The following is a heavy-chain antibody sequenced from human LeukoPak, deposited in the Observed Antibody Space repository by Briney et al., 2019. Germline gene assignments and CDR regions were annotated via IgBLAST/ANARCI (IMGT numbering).Heavy chain of an antibody. CDR3: VKDLMRDRWFGES. CDR2: IRYEGNEK. D-gene: IGHD3-10*01. J-gene: IGHJ5*02. CDR1: GFTFSYYG. V-gene: IGHV3-30*02. Sequence: GGSLRLSCVASGFTFSYYGMHWVRQAPGKGLEWVAFIRYEGNEKYYADSVKGRFTISRDNSKNTLYLEMNSLRIEDTAVYYCVKDLMRDRWFGESWGQGILVTVSS.